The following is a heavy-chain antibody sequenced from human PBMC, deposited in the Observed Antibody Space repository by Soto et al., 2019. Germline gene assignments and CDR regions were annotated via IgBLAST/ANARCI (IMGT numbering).Heavy chain of an antibody. V-gene: IGHV1-8*01. Sequence: EASVKVSCKASGYTFTSYDINWVRQATGQGLEWMGWMNPNSGNTGYAQKFQGRVTMTRNTSISTAYMELRSLRSDDTAVYYCARLSTVANWFDPWGQGTLVTVSS. CDR1: GYTFTSYD. CDR3: ARLSTVANWFDP. J-gene: IGHJ5*02. D-gene: IGHD4-4*01. CDR2: MNPNSGNT.